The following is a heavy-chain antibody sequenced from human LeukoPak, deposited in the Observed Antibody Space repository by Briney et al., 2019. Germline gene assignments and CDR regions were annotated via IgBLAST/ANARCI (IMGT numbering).Heavy chain of an antibody. J-gene: IGHJ4*02. D-gene: IGHD3-22*01. CDR2: IYYSGST. V-gene: IGHV4-59*01. Sequence: PSETLSLTCTVSGGSISSYYWSWIRQPPGKGLEWIAYIYYSGSTNYNPSLKSRVTISVDTSKNQFSLKLSSVTAADTAVYYCARGSHYYDSWGQGTLVTVSS. CDR3: ARGSHYYDS. CDR1: GGSISSYY.